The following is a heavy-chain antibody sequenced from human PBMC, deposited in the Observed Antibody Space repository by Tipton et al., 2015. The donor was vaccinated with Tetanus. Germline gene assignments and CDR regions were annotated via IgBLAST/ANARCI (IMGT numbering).Heavy chain of an antibody. CDR2: IAYDGSNK. Sequence: RSLRLSCAASGFTFSSYGMHWVRQAPGKGLEWVAVIAYDGSNKYYADSVMGRFTISRYNSKNTVYLQVNSLRVDDTAVYYCASGGVGQWLHSGYWGQGTLVTVSS. V-gene: IGHV3-30*03. CDR1: GFTFSSYG. CDR3: ASGGVGQWLHSGY. D-gene: IGHD6-19*01. J-gene: IGHJ4*02.